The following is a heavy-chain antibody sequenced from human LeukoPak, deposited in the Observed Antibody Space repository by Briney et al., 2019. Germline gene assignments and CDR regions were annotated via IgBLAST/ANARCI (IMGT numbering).Heavy chain of an antibody. Sequence: SETLSLTCTVSGGSISSSSYYWGWIRQPPGKGLEWIGSIYYSGSTYYNPFLKSRVTISVDTSKNQFSLKLSSVTAADTAVYYCARRVRLLGFDYWGQGTLVTVSS. J-gene: IGHJ4*02. V-gene: IGHV4-39*01. CDR1: GGSISSSSYY. CDR3: ARRVRLLGFDY. CDR2: IYYSGST. D-gene: IGHD2-15*01.